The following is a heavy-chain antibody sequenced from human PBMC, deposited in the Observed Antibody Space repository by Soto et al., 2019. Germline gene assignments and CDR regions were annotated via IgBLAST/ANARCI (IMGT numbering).Heavy chain of an antibody. J-gene: IGHJ4*02. CDR2: ISGSGGST. V-gene: IGHV3-23*01. CDR1: GLAFSSYA. CDR3: ARPTSGSSIWYWNY. D-gene: IGHD6-13*01. Sequence: GGSLRLSCAASGLAFSSYAMSWVRQAPGKGLEWVSAISGSGGSTYYADSVKGRFTISRDNSKNTLILQMNSPRAEDMAVYYCARPTSGSSIWYWNYWGQGTLVTVSS.